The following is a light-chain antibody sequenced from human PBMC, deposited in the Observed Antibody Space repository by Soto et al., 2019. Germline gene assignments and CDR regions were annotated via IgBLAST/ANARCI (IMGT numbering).Light chain of an antibody. CDR3: QQYNYLPPWT. V-gene: IGKV3-15*01. J-gene: IGKJ1*01. Sequence: EIVMTQSPATLSVSPGERATLSCRASQSVSRNLAWYQQKPGQAPRRLIYGASTRATGIPARFSGSGSGTEFTLTISSLRAEDFVVYCCQQYNYLPPWTFGHGTKVEIK. CDR2: GAS. CDR1: QSVSRN.